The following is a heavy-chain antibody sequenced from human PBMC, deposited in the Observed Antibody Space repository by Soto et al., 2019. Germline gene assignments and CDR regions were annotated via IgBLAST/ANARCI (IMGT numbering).Heavy chain of an antibody. Sequence: GGSLRLSCEASGFTFSSHGMHWVRQAPGNGLEWVAVIWYAGRNEYYADAVRGRFTISRYNSKSRLCLQMNSLRAEDTAVYYCARVGFSCDSSGSHNYGMGLCEKGTRGTV. CDR3: ARVGFSCDSSGSHNYGMGL. J-gene: IGHJ6*01. CDR2: IWYAGRNE. D-gene: IGHD3-22*01. V-gene: IGHV3-33*01. CDR1: GFTFSSHG.